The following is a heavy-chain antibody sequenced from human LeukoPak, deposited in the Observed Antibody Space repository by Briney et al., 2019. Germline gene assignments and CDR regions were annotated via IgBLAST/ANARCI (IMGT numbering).Heavy chain of an antibody. V-gene: IGHV5-51*01. CDR2: IYPSDSDT. Sequence: GESLKISCQASGYTFTTSWTGWVRQLPGTGLEWMAIIYPSDSDTRYNPSFQGQVTISADKSINTAYLSWSSLKASDSAIYYCAKPGYSASFELWGQGTTVTVSS. J-gene: IGHJ3*01. CDR1: GYTFTTSW. D-gene: IGHD5-12*01. CDR3: AKPGYSASFEL.